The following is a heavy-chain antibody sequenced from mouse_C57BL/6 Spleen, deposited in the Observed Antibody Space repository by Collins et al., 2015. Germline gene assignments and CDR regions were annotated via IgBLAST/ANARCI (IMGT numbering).Heavy chain of an antibody. J-gene: IGHJ4*01. CDR3: ARYDYDYAMDY. CDR2: IWSGGST. Sequence: QVQLKESGPGLVAPSQSLSITCTVSGFSLTGYGVNWVRQSPGKGLEWLGVIWSGGSTDYNAAFISRLSISKDNSKSQVFFKMNSLQANDTAIYYCARYDYDYAMDYWGQGTSVTVSS. CDR1: GFSLTGYG. V-gene: IGHV2-2*02. D-gene: IGHD2-4*01.